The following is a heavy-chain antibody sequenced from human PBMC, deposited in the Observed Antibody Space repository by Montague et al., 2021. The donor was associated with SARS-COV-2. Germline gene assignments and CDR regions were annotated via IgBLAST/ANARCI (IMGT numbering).Heavy chain of an antibody. CDR2: IYYSGST. CDR1: GGSISSSSYY. J-gene: IGHJ6*02. Sequence: SETLSLTCTVSGGSISSSSYYWGWIRQPPGKGLEWIGSIYYSGSTYYNPSLKSRVTISVGTSKNQFSLKLSSVTAADTAVYYCARLVETYYYYYGMDGWGQGTTVTVSS. CDR3: ARLVETYYYYYGMDG. D-gene: IGHD4-23*01. V-gene: IGHV4-39*01.